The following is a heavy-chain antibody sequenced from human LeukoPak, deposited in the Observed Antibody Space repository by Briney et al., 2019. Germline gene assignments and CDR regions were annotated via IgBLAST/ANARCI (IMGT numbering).Heavy chain of an antibody. V-gene: IGHV3-7*03. D-gene: IGHD1-26*01. Sequence: PGGSLRLSCAASGFTFSSYWMSWVRQAPGKGLEWVANIKQDGSEKYYVDSVKGRFTISRDNAKNSLYLKMNSLRAEDTAVYYCARYSGSYEVNYYYYGMDVWGQGTTVTVSS. CDR1: GFTFSSYW. J-gene: IGHJ6*02. CDR2: IKQDGSEK. CDR3: ARYSGSYEVNYYYYGMDV.